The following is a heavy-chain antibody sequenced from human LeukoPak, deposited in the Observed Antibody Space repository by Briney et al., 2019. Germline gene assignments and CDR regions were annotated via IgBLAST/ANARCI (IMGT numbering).Heavy chain of an antibody. J-gene: IGHJ4*02. CDR2: ISSSGSTI. CDR3: AKFYCGGDCYRFYYFDY. CDR1: GFTFSDYY. V-gene: IGHV3-11*01. Sequence: GGSLRLSCAASGFTFSDYYMSWIRQAPGKGLEWVSYISSSGSTIYYADSVRGRFTISRDNAKNSLYLQMNSLRAEDTAVYYCAKFYCGGDCYRFYYFDYWGQGTLVTVSS. D-gene: IGHD2-21*02.